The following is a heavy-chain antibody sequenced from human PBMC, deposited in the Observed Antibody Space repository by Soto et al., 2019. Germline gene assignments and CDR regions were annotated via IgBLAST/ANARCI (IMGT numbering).Heavy chain of an antibody. V-gene: IGHV4-34*01. CDR2: MHQSGTN. CDR3: ARGRSGVGNEWLEQ. J-gene: IGHJ4*02. CDR1: GCSFNTYY. Sequence: TLSLTFSVYGCSFNTYYFSFIRHSPGKGLEWIGEMHQSGTNNYNPSLKSRVTISVDTSKIQFSLSLRSVTAADTAVYYCARGRSGVGNEWLEQWGQGNMVNVSS. D-gene: IGHD1-1*01.